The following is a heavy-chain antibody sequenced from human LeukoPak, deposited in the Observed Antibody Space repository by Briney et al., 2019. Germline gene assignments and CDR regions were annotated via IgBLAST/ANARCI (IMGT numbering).Heavy chain of an antibody. CDR3: AKRKTGTIDY. Sequence: GRSLRLSCAASGFSFSSYGMHWVRQAPGKGLEGVAVISYDGTIKEYAESVKGRFTISRDDSRKTVYLQMNSLRPDDTAVYYCAKRKTGTIDYWGQGTLVTVSS. V-gene: IGHV3-30*18. CDR1: GFSFSSYG. J-gene: IGHJ4*02. D-gene: IGHD1-7*01. CDR2: ISYDGTIK.